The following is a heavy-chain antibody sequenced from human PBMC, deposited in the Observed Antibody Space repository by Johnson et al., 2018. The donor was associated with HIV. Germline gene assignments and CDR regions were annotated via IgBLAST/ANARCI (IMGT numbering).Heavy chain of an antibody. V-gene: IGHV3-30*04. D-gene: IGHD2-21*02. CDR3: ARGPSAYCGGDCPGGAFDI. J-gene: IGHJ3*02. Sequence: QMLLVESGGGVVRPGGSLRLSCGVSGFTFDDYAMSWVRQTPGRGLEWIVSISYDGSNKYYADSVKGRFNIPRDNSQNKLYLQMTRLRAEDTAVYYCARGPSAYCGGDCPGGAFDIWGQGTMVTVSS. CDR1: GFTFDDYA. CDR2: ISYDGSNK.